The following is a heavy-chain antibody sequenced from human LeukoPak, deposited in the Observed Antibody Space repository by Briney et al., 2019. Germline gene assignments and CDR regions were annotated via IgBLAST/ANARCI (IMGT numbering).Heavy chain of an antibody. J-gene: IGHJ4*02. CDR3: AKDFRPNYWFGESIFDY. Sequence: GGSLRLSCAASGFTFSSYAMSWVRQAPGKGLEWVSAISGSGGSTYYADSVKGRFTISRDNSKNTLYLQMNSLRAEDTAVYYCAKDFRPNYWFGESIFDYWGQGTLVTVSS. CDR2: ISGSGGST. CDR1: GFTFSSYA. D-gene: IGHD3-10*01. V-gene: IGHV3-23*01.